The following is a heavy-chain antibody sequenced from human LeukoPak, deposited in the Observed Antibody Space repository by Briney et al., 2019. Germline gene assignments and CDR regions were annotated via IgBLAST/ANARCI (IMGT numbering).Heavy chain of an antibody. CDR1: GFTFSNAW. CDR3: TTFYSSGQALNRFDP. D-gene: IGHD6-19*01. CDR2: IKSKTDGGTT. V-gene: IGHV3-15*01. Sequence: PGGSLRLSCAASGFTFSNAWMSWVRQAPGKGLEWVGRIKSKTDGGTTDYAAPVKGRFTISRDDSKNTLYLQMNSLKTEDTAVYYCTTFYSSGQALNRFDPWGQGTLVTVSS. J-gene: IGHJ5*02.